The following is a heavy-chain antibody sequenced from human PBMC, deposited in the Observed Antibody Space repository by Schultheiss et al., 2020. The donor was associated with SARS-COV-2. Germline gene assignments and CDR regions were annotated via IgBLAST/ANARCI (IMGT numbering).Heavy chain of an antibody. CDR2: INHRGST. CDR1: GGPFSNYA. V-gene: IGHV4-34*01. J-gene: IGHJ1*01. Sequence: SQTLSLTCAVYGGPFSNYAWTWIRQSPGKGLEWIGDINHRGSTNYNPSPRSRVTISVDTSKNQFSLKLNSVTAADTAVYYCTRGAPGYWGQGTLVTVSS. CDR3: TRGAPGY.